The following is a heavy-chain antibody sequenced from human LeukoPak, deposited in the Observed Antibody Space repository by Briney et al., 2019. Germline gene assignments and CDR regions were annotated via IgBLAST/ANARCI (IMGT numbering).Heavy chain of an antibody. CDR1: GYTFTGYY. D-gene: IGHD2-2*01. CDR2: INPNSGGT. CDR3: ARGAIVVVVPAAHKNWFDP. V-gene: IGHV1-2*02. J-gene: IGHJ5*02. Sequence: GASVKVSCKASGYTFTGYYMHWVRQAPGQGLEWMGWINPNSGGTNYAQKFQGRVTMTRDTSISKASMELSRLRSDDTAVYYCARGAIVVVVPAAHKNWFDPWGQGTLVTVSS.